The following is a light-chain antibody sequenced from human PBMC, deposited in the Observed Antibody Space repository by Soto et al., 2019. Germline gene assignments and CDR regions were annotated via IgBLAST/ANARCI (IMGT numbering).Light chain of an antibody. CDR3: QQLNSYPLFT. CDR1: QSISNY. V-gene: IGKV1-39*01. CDR2: AAS. J-gene: IGKJ3*01. Sequence: DIQMTQSPSSLSASVGDRVSITCRASQSISNYLNWYQQKPGEAPKVLIYAASSLQSGVPPRFSGSGSGTDFTLTISTLQPEDFATYYCQQLNSYPLFTFGPGTKVDIK.